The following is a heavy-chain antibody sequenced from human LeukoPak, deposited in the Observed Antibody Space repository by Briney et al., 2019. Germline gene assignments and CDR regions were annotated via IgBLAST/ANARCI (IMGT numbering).Heavy chain of an antibody. J-gene: IGHJ5*02. CDR3: ATDFYDST. CDR2: IRSNSDGGTI. V-gene: IGHV3-15*07. D-gene: IGHD3-22*01. Sequence: GGSLRLSCATSGFTFTNAWMNWVRQAPGKGLEWVGCIRSNSDGGTIDYAAPVKGRFTLSRDDSKNTLYLQMNSLQTEDTAVYYCATDFYDSTWGQGTLVTVSS. CDR1: GFTFTNAW.